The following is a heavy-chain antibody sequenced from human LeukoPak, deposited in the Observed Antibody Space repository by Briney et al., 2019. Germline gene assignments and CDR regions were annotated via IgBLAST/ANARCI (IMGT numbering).Heavy chain of an antibody. Sequence: GGSLRLSCAASGFTFSSYGMHWVRQAPGKGLEWVAVIWYDGSNKYYADSVRGRFTISRDNSKNTLYLQMNSLRAEDTAVYYCARGIPSIVVVTASGSNENWFDPWGQGTLVTVSS. J-gene: IGHJ5*02. V-gene: IGHV3-33*01. D-gene: IGHD2-21*02. CDR2: IWYDGSNK. CDR1: GFTFSSYG. CDR3: ARGIPSIVVVTASGSNENWFDP.